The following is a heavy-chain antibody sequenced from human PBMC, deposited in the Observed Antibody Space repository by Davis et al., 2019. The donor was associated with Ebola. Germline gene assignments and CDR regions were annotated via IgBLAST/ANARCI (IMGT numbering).Heavy chain of an antibody. D-gene: IGHD3-22*01. CDR3: ARHQTYYYDSSGYFLDY. Sequence: SETLSLTCAVYGGSFSGYYWSWIRHPPGKGLEWIGYIYYSGSTKYIPSLKSRVTISVDTSKNQFSLKLSSVTAADTAVYYCARHQTYYYDSSGYFLDYWGQGTLVTVSS. J-gene: IGHJ4*02. CDR2: IYYSGST. CDR1: GGSFSGYY. V-gene: IGHV4-59*08.